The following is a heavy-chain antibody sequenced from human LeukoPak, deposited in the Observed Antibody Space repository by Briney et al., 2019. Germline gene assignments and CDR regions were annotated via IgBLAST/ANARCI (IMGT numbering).Heavy chain of an antibody. J-gene: IGHJ4*02. Sequence: AGSLRLSCAASGFTFSSYGMHWVRQAPGKGLEWVAVISYDGSNKYYADSVKGRFTISRDNSKNTLYLQMNSLRAEDTAVYYCAKTPLSGYFDGYLDYWGQGTLVTVSS. D-gene: IGHD2/OR15-2a*01. CDR1: GFTFSSYG. CDR2: ISYDGSNK. V-gene: IGHV3-30*18. CDR3: AKTPLSGYFDGYLDY.